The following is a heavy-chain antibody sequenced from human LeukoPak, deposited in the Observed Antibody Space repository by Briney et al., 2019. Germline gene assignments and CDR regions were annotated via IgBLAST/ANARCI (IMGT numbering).Heavy chain of an antibody. V-gene: IGHV1-24*01. CDR1: GYTLTELS. J-gene: IGHJ4*02. CDR3: VTIGWRGVVFRF. D-gene: IGHD3-3*01. Sequence: ASVKASCRVSGYTLTELSMHWVRQAPGKGLEWMGGFDPEDGETIYAQKFQGRVTMTEDTSTDIAYMELSSLRSEDTAVYYCVTIGWRGVVFRFWGQGTLVTVSS. CDR2: FDPEDGET.